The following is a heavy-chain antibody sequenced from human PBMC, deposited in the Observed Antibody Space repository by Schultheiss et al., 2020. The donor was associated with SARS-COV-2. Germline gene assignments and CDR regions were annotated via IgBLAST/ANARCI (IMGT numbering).Heavy chain of an antibody. V-gene: IGHV4-59*08. Sequence: SETLSLTCTVSGGSISSYYWSWIRQPPGKGLEWIGYIYYSGSTYYNPSLKSRVTISVDTSKNQFSLKLSSVTAADTAVYYCARHFKGYEIFDYWGQGTLVTVSS. D-gene: IGHD5-12*01. CDR2: IYYSGST. CDR1: GGSISSYY. J-gene: IGHJ4*02. CDR3: ARHFKGYEIFDY.